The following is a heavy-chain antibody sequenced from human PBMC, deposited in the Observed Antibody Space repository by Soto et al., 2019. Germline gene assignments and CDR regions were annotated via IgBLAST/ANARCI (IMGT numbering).Heavy chain of an antibody. D-gene: IGHD7-27*01. CDR3: AKEVSLGSTVDLGY. CDR2: ISGSGGST. CDR1: GFTFSIFA. Sequence: PVVSLRISCAASGFTFSIFAMSWVRQSPGKGLEWVSTISGSGGSTYYADAVKGRFSISRDNSMGTLYLQMKSLRVEDTAIYYCAKEVSLGSTVDLGYWGQGTLVTVSS. J-gene: IGHJ4*02. V-gene: IGHV3-23*01.